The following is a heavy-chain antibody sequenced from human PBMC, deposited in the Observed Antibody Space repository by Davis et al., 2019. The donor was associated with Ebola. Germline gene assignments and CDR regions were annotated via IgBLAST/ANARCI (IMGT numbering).Heavy chain of an antibody. CDR1: GYTFSSYD. V-gene: IGHV1-18*01. CDR3: ARDLSPKGFDY. CDR2: INSRDT. J-gene: IGHJ4*02. Sequence: ASVKVSCKASGYTFSSYDINWVRQATGQGLEWMGWINSRDTDYAQKFQGRVTMTTDTSTSTAYMELRSLRSDDTAVYYCARDLSPKGFDYWGQGTLVTVSS. D-gene: IGHD3-3*02.